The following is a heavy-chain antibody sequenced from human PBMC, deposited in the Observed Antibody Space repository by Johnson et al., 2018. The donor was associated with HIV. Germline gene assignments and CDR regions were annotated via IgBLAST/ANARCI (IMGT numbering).Heavy chain of an antibody. J-gene: IGHJ3*02. V-gene: IGHV3-20*04. CDR2: INWNGGST. CDR1: GFTFDDSG. CDR3: ARSRYDSSGYGI. Sequence: MMLVESRGGLIQPGGSLRLSCAASGFTFDDSGMSWVRQAPGKGLEWVSGINWNGGSTGYVDSVKGRFTISRDNAKNSLYLQMNSLRAEDTALYYCARSRYDSSGYGIWGQGTMVTVSS. D-gene: IGHD3-22*01.